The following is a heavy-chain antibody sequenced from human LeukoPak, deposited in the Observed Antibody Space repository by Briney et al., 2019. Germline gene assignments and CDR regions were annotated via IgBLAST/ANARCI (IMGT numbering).Heavy chain of an antibody. V-gene: IGHV4-61*02. CDR1: GGSISSGTYY. Sequence: SQTLSLTCTVSGGSISSGTYYWNWIRQPAGKGLEWIGRIYTSGSTNYNPSLKSRVTISVDTSKNQFSLKMSSVTAADTAVYYCAAAPVSLTWFDPWGQGSLVIVSS. J-gene: IGHJ5*02. CDR3: AAAPVSLTWFDP. D-gene: IGHD3-16*01. CDR2: IYTSGST.